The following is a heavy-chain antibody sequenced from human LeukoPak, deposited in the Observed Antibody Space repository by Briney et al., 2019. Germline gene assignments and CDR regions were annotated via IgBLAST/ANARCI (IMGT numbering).Heavy chain of an antibody. J-gene: IGHJ4*02. D-gene: IGHD3-22*01. CDR2: INHSGST. CDR1: GGSFSGYY. CDR3: ARTITMIGCLDY. Sequence: PSETLSLPCAVYGGSFSGYYWSWIRQPPGKGLEWIGEINHSGSTNYNPSLKSRVTISVDTSKNQFSLKLSSVTAADTAVYYCARTITMIGCLDYWGQGTLVTVSS. V-gene: IGHV4-34*01.